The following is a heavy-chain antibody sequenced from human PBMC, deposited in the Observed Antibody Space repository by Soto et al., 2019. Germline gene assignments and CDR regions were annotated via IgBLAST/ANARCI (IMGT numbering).Heavy chain of an antibody. J-gene: IGHJ4*02. CDR3: AREGVAFDY. V-gene: IGHV3-64*01. CDR1: GFTFSSYA. Sequence: GGSLRLSCAASGFTFSSYAMHWVRQAPGKGLEYVSAISSNGGSTYYANSVKGRFTISRDNSKNTLYLQMGSLRAEDMAVYYCAREGVAFDYWGQGTLVTVSS. CDR2: ISSNGGST. D-gene: IGHD3-3*01.